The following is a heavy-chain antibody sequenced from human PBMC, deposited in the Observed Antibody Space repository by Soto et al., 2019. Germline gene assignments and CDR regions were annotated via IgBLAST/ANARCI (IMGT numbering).Heavy chain of an antibody. D-gene: IGHD2-15*01. Sequence: SQTLSLTCAISGDSVSSNSAAWNWIRQSPSRGLEWLGRTYYRSKWYNDYAVSVKSRITINPDTSKNQFSLQLNSVTPEDTAVYYCARDIVVVVAARYLEDYYSYNYTDVWRKGTTVTVS. CDR1: GDSVSSNSAA. CDR3: ARDIVVVVAARYLEDYYSYNYTDV. J-gene: IGHJ6*03. V-gene: IGHV6-1*01. CDR2: TYYRSKWYN.